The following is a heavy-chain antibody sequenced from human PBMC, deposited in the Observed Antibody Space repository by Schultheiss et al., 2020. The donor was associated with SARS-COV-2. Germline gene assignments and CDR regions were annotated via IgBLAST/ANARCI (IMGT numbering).Heavy chain of an antibody. J-gene: IGHJ5*02. CDR3: ARLNSSWTNERPYNWFDP. CDR2: ISSSSSTI. D-gene: IGHD6-13*01. Sequence: GGSLRLSCAASGFTFSSYSMNWVRQAPGKGLEWVSYISSSSSTIYYADSVKGRFTISRDNAKNSLYLQMNSLRAEDTAVYYCARLNSSWTNERPYNWFDPWGQGTLVTVSS. V-gene: IGHV3-48*01. CDR1: GFTFSSYS.